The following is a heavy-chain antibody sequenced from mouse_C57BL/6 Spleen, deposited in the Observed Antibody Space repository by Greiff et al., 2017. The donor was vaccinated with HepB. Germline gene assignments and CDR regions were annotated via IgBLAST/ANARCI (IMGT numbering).Heavy chain of an antibody. V-gene: IGHV14-4*01. CDR3: TKGYYGSRSFAY. CDR1: GFNIKDDY. CDR2: IDPENGDT. Sequence: EVQLQQSGAELVRPGASVKLSCTASGFNIKDDYMHWVKQGPEQGLEWIGWIDPENGDTEYASKFQGKATITAATSSNTAYLQLSSLTSEDTAVYYCTKGYYGSRSFAYWGQGTLVTVSA. D-gene: IGHD1-1*01. J-gene: IGHJ3*01.